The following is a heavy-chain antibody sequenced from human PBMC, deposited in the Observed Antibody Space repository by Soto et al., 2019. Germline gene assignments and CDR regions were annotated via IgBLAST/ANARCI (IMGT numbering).Heavy chain of an antibody. V-gene: IGHV4-59*01. CDR3: ARAWGYACDF. J-gene: IGHJ3*01. D-gene: IGHD7-27*01. Sequence: QVQLQESGPGLVKPSETLSLTCSVSGGSISSYYWSWIRQPPGKGLEWIGYIYYSGSTNYNPSLKSRVTISVDTSKNQFSLKLSSVTAADTAVYYCARAWGYACDFWGQGTMVTVSS. CDR2: IYYSGST. CDR1: GGSISSYY.